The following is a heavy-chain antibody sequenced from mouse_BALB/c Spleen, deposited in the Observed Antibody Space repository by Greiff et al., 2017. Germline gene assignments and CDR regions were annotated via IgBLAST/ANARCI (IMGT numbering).Heavy chain of an antibody. V-gene: IGHV1-69*02. CDR1: GYTFTSYW. CDR2: IDPSDSYT. J-gene: IGHJ4*01. CDR3: ARGYSTISSSYYAMDY. D-gene: IGHD2-1*01. Sequence: VQLQQPGAELVKPGASVKLSCKASGYTFTSYWMHWVKQRPGQGLEWIGEIDPSDSYTNYNQKFKGKATLTVDKSSSTAYMQLSSLTSEDSAVYYCARGYSTISSSYYAMDYWGQGTSVTVSS.